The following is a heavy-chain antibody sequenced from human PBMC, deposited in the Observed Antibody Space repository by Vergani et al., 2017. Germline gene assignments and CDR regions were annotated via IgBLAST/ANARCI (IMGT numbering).Heavy chain of an antibody. V-gene: IGHV1-69*08. CDR1: GGTFSSYT. CDR2: IIPILGIA. CDR3: AKDWWELRGGDAFDI. D-gene: IGHD1-26*01. Sequence: VQLVQSGAEVKKPGSSVKVSCKASGGTFSSYTISWVRQAPGQGLEWMGRIIPILGIANYAQKFQGRVTITADKSTSTAYMELSSLRSEDTAVYYCAKDWWELRGGDAFDIWGQGTMVTVSS. J-gene: IGHJ3*02.